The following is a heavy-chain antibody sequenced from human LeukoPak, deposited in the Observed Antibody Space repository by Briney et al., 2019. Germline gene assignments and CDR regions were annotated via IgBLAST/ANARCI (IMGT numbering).Heavy chain of an antibody. CDR1: GFTFSNAW. D-gene: IGHD3-16*01. J-gene: IGHJ4*02. V-gene: IGHV3-23*01. CDR3: AKWGRYFDY. Sequence: GGSLRLSCAASGFTFSNAWMSWVRQAPGKGLEWVSAISGSGGSTYYADSVKGRFTISRDNSKNTLYLQMNSLRAEDTAIYYCAKWGRYFDYWGQGTLVTVSS. CDR2: ISGSGGST.